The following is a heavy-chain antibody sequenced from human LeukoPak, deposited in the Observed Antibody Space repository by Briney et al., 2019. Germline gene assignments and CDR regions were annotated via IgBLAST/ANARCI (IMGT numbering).Heavy chain of an antibody. CDR2: IDTSGRYV. CDR3: ARGRSITLLRGVAMSDGFDI. Sequence: PGESLRLSCAASGFTFSNYGMNWVRQAPGKGLEWVSFIDTSGRYVYYGDSVKGRFTISRDNAKNLLFLQMNGLRAEDTALYYCARGRSITLLRGVAMSDGFDIWGQGAMVAVSS. V-gene: IGHV3-21*06. J-gene: IGHJ3*02. D-gene: IGHD3-10*01. CDR1: GFTFSNYG.